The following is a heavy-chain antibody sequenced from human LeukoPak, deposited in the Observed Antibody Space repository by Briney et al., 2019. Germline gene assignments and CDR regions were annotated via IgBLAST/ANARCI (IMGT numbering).Heavy chain of an antibody. V-gene: IGHV3-15*01. D-gene: IGHD3-22*01. CDR3: ATFDSGGYCDH. CDR1: GFTFSSYS. J-gene: IGHJ5*02. CDR2: IKSKADNGTI. Sequence: GGSLRLSCAASGFTFSSYSMSWVRQAPGKGLEWVGRIKSKADNGTIAYAAPVKGRFTISRDDSKNTLYLQMDSLRTEDTAMYYCATFDSGGYCDHWGQGTLVTVSS.